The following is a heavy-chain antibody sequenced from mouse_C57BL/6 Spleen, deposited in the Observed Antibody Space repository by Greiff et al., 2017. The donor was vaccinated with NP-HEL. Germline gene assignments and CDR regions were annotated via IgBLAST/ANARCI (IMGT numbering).Heavy chain of an antibody. CDR2: LSPSDSYT. J-gene: IGHJ1*03. D-gene: IGHD1-1*01. V-gene: IGHV1-69*01. Sequence: VQLQQPGASLVMPGASVKLSCKASGYTFTSYCMHWVKQRPGQGLEWLGYLSPSDSYTNYNQKFKGKSTLTVDKSSSTAYMQLSSLTSEDSAVYYCAFYGSRYFDVWGTGTTVTVSS. CDR1: GYTFTSYC. CDR3: AFYGSRYFDV.